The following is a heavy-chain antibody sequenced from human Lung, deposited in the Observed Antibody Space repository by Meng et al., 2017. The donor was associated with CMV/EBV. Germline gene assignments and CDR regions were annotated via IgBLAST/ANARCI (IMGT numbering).Heavy chain of an antibody. CDR1: GGSINNYY. CDR3: ARIYCSSTSCYNDY. D-gene: IGHD2-2*01. V-gene: IGHV4-59*01. J-gene: IGHJ4*02. CDR2: IYYSGST. Sequence: SXTXSLXXTVSGGSINNYYWSWIRQPPGKGLEWIGYIYYSGSTNYNPSLKSRVTISVDTSKNQFSLKLSSVTAADTAVYFCARIYCSSTSCYNDYWGQGTXVPVAS.